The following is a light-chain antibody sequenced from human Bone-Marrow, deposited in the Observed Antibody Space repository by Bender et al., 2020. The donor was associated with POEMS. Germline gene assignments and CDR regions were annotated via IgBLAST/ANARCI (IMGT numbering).Light chain of an antibody. J-gene: IGLJ2*01. CDR1: ITDIGGTNL. V-gene: IGLV2-14*01. Sequence: QSALTQPASVSGSPGQSITISCTGTITDIGGTNLVAWYQQHPGKAPRLMIYEVSNRPSGVSNRFAGSKSGNTASLTISWLQAEDEADYYCSSYTSSSTLVFGGGTKLTVL. CDR3: SSYTSSSTLV. CDR2: EVS.